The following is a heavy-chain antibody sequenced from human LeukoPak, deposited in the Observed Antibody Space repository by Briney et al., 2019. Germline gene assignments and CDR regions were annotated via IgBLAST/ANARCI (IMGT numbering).Heavy chain of an antibody. CDR3: AKDGDY. Sequence: PGGSLRLSCAASGFTFSSYGMHWVRQAPGKGLEWVAVISYDGSNKCYADSVKGRFTISRDNSKDTLYLQMNSLRAEDTAVYYCAKDGDYWGQGTLVTVSS. J-gene: IGHJ4*02. CDR2: ISYDGSNK. V-gene: IGHV3-30*18. CDR1: GFTFSSYG.